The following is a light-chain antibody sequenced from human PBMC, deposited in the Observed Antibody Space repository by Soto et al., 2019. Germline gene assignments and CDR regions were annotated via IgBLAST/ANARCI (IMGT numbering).Light chain of an antibody. Sequence: EIVLTQSPATLSLSPGERATLSCRASQSVSSYLAWYQQKPGQAPRLLIYDASSRATGIPARFSGSGSGTDFTLTISSLETEDFAVYYCQQRNTWLGFTFGPGTKVDIK. J-gene: IGKJ3*01. CDR1: QSVSSY. CDR3: QQRNTWLGFT. V-gene: IGKV3-11*01. CDR2: DAS.